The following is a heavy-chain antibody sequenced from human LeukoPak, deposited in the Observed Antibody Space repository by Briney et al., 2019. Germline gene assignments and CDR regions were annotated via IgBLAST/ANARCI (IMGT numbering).Heavy chain of an antibody. Sequence: GGSLRLSCAASGFTFSSYGMHWVRQAPGKGLEWVAVIWYDGSNKYYADSVKGRFTISRDSSKNTLYLQMNSLRAEDTAVYYCARGSDVLRYFDWLPGPYGMDVWGQGTTVTVSS. D-gene: IGHD3-9*01. CDR2: IWYDGSNK. J-gene: IGHJ6*02. CDR1: GFTFSSYG. V-gene: IGHV3-33*01. CDR3: ARGSDVLRYFDWLPGPYGMDV.